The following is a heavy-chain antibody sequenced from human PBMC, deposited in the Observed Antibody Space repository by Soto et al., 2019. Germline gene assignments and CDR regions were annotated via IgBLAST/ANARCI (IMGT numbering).Heavy chain of an antibody. J-gene: IGHJ4*02. Sequence: GGSLRLSCAASGFTFSSYAMAWFRQAPGGGLEWVSAFSRSGGHTYYADSVKGRFTISRDNSKNTLYLQMNSLRAGDTAVYYCAKDYYESSAYSDSWGQGTLVTVSS. V-gene: IGHV3-23*01. CDR1: GFTFSSYA. CDR2: FSRSGGHT. CDR3: AKDYYESSAYSDS. D-gene: IGHD3-22*01.